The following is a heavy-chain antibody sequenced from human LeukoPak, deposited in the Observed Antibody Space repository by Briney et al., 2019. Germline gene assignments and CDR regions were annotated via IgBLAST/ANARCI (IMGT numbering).Heavy chain of an antibody. D-gene: IGHD2-21*02. CDR3: ARRGGICGGDCSDAFDI. CDR2: INAGNGNT. J-gene: IGHJ3*02. Sequence: ASVKVSCKASGYTFTGYAMHWVRQAPGQRLEWMGWINAGNGNTKYSQKFQGRVTITRDTSASTAYMELSSLRSEDTAVYYCARRGGICGGDCSDAFDIWGQGTMVTVSS. V-gene: IGHV1-3*01. CDR1: GYTFTGYA.